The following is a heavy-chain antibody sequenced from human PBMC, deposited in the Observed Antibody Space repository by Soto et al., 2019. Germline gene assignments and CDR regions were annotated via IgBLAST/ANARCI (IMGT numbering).Heavy chain of an antibody. CDR1: GFTFSNAW. Sequence: AGGSLRLSCAASGFTFSNAWMSWVRQAPGKGLEWVGRIKSKTDGGTTDYAAPVKGRFTISRDDSKNTLYLQMNSLKTEDTAVYYCTTAYCSSTSCYRRRGIYYGMDVWGQGTTVTVSS. D-gene: IGHD2-2*01. CDR2: IKSKTDGGTT. J-gene: IGHJ6*02. V-gene: IGHV3-15*01. CDR3: TTAYCSSTSCYRRRGIYYGMDV.